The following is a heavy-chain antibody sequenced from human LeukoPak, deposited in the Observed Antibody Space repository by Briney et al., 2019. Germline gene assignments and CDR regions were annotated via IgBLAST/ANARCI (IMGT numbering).Heavy chain of an antibody. CDR2: IFWNDDK. V-gene: IGHV2-5*01. CDR3: VHRRPGGYFDY. D-gene: IGHD3-10*01. J-gene: IGHJ4*02. CDR1: GISLSTSGVG. Sequence: SGPTLVKPTQTLRLTCTFSGISLSTSGVGVGWIRQPPGKALEWLAFIFWNDDKRYSPSLKSRLTITKDTSKNQVVLTLTNMDPVDTGTYYCVHRRPGGYFDYWGQGTLVTVSS.